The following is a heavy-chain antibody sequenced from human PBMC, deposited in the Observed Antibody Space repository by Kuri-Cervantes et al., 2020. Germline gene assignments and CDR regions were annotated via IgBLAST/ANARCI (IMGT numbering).Heavy chain of an antibody. V-gene: IGHV1-18*01. CDR3: ARVNYYGSGSPHLP. CDR2: ISAYNGNT. D-gene: IGHD3-10*01. Sequence: ASVKVSCKASGGTFSSYAISWVRQAPGQGLEWMGWISAYNGNTDYAQKLQGRVTMTTDTSTSTAYMELRSLRSDDTAVYYCARVNYYGSGSPHLPWGQGTLVTVSS. J-gene: IGHJ5*02. CDR1: GGTFSSYA.